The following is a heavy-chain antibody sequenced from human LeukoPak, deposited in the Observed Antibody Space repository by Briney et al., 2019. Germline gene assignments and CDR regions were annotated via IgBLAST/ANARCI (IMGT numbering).Heavy chain of an antibody. D-gene: IGHD3-3*01. Sequence: SVKVSCKASGGTFSSYAISWVRQAPGQGLEWMGRIIPIFGTANYAQKFQGRVTITTDESTCTAYMELSSLRSEDTAVYYCARELGIFGVVNNDYWGQGTLVTVSS. J-gene: IGHJ4*02. CDR3: ARELGIFGVVNNDY. CDR1: GGTFSSYA. V-gene: IGHV1-69*05. CDR2: IIPIFGTA.